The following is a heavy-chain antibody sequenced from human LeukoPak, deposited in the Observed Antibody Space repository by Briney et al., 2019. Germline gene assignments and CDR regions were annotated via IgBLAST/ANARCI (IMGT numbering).Heavy chain of an antibody. V-gene: IGHV4-61*02. CDR3: ARPGRLSYYYDQNWFDP. CDR1: GGSISSGSYY. CDR2: IYSSGST. D-gene: IGHD3-22*01. J-gene: IGHJ5*02. Sequence: SETLSLTCTVSGGSISSGSYYWSWIRQPAGKGLEWIGRIYSSGSTNYNPSLKSRVTISLDTSKNQFSLKLSSVTAADTAVYYCARPGRLSYYYDQNWFDPWGQGTLVIVSS.